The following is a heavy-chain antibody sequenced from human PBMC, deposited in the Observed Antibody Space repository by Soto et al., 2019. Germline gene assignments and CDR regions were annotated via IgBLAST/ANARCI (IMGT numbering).Heavy chain of an antibody. D-gene: IGHD1-26*01. CDR2: ISAYNGHT. CDR1: GYTFSNYG. J-gene: IGHJ4*02. CDR3: VGEDVGYFDP. V-gene: IGHV1-18*01. Sequence: QVQLVQSGIAVKKPGASVKVSCNTMGYTFSNYGLSWVRQAPGEGLEWLGWISAYNGHTKYAQKVQDRVTLTTDTSASTAYLELRSLRSDDTAVYYCVGEDVGYFDPWGQGTLVLVSS.